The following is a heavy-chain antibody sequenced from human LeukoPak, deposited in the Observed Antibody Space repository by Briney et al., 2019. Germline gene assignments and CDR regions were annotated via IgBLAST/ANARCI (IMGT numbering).Heavy chain of an antibody. CDR3: ARQAYSSNLGWFDP. Sequence: PSETLSLTCTVSGGSISSYYWSWIRLPPGKGLEWIGNIYNSGSTYYNPSLKSRVTISVDTSKNQFSLKLSSVTAADTAVYYCARQAYSSNLGWFDPWGQGTLVTVSS. J-gene: IGHJ5*02. D-gene: IGHD6-13*01. CDR2: IYNSGST. V-gene: IGHV4-59*04. CDR1: GGSISSYY.